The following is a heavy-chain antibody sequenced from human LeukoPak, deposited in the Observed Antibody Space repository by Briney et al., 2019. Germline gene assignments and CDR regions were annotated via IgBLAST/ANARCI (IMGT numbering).Heavy chain of an antibody. CDR2: ISYDGSNK. CDR1: GFTLSSYG. J-gene: IGHJ4*02. Sequence: GGSLRLSCAASGFTLSSYGMHWVRQAPGKGLEWVAVISYDGSNKYYADSVKGRFTISRDNSKNTLYLQMNSLRAEDTAVYYCAKDHSQVGLFDYWGQGTLVTVSS. V-gene: IGHV3-30*18. D-gene: IGHD1-26*01. CDR3: AKDHSQVGLFDY.